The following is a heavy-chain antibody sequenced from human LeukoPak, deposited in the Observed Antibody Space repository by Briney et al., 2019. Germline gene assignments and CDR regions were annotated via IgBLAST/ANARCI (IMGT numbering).Heavy chain of an antibody. D-gene: IGHD4-17*01. V-gene: IGHV3-23*01. Sequence: GGSLRLSCAASGFTFSSYAMSWVRQAPGKGLEWVSAISGSGGSTYYADSVKGRFTISRDNSKNTLYLQMNSLRAEDTAVYYCAKDGASYGDYEYFDYWGQGTLVTVSS. CDR1: GFTFSSYA. CDR2: ISGSGGST. CDR3: AKDGASYGDYEYFDY. J-gene: IGHJ4*02.